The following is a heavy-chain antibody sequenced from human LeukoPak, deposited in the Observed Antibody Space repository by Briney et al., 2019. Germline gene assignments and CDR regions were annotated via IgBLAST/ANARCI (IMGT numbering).Heavy chain of an antibody. CDR1: GFTFSSYA. Sequence: SLTVSRAASGFTFSSYAMHWVRQAPGKGLEWVAVISYDGNNKYYADSVKGRFTISRDNSKNTLYLQMNSLRAEDTALYYCATLPTWGEGTLAPVSS. D-gene: IGHD4-17*01. V-gene: IGHV3-30-3*01. CDR3: ATLPT. CDR2: ISYDGNNK. J-gene: IGHJ1*01.